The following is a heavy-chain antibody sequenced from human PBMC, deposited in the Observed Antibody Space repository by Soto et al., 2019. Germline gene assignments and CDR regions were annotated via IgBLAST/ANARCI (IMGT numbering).Heavy chain of an antibody. J-gene: IGHJ6*02. Sequence: QVQLVESGGGVVQPGRSLRLSCAASGFTFSTYAMHWVRQAPGKGLEWVADISYDGSYRHYADSLKGRFTISRDNSKNTLYLQMNSLRAEDTAVYYCANPSYVWFGAFYGIDVWGQGTTVTVSS. V-gene: IGHV3-30*18. CDR2: ISYDGSYR. CDR3: ANPSYVWFGAFYGIDV. CDR1: GFTFSTYA. D-gene: IGHD3-10*01.